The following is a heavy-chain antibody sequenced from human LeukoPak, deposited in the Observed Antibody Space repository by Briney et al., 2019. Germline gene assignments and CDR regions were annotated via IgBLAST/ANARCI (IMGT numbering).Heavy chain of an antibody. Sequence: GESLRLSCVASGFAFSNHNMDWVRQAPGKGLEWVSYISGSGDAIFYADSVRGRFTISRDNAKNSVYLQMNSLRAEDTAVYYCARTYGSGSLDYGGQGTLVTVSS. CDR2: ISGSGDAI. D-gene: IGHD2-15*01. CDR1: GFAFSNHN. V-gene: IGHV3-48*01. CDR3: ARTYGSGSLDY. J-gene: IGHJ4*02.